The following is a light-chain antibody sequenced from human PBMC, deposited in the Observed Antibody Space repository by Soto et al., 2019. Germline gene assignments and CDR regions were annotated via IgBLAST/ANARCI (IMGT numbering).Light chain of an antibody. CDR2: RNN. Sequence: QSVLTQPPSASGTPGQGVTISCSGRTSNIGSNYVYWYQQLPGTAPKLLIYRNNQRHSGVPDRFTGSKSDTSASLAISGLRSDDEADYFCATWDDSLNGFYVFGTGTKVTVL. V-gene: IGLV1-47*01. CDR3: ATWDDSLNGFYV. J-gene: IGLJ1*01. CDR1: TSNIGSNY.